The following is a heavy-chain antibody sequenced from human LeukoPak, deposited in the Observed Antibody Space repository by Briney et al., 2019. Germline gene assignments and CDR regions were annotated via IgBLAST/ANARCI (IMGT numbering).Heavy chain of an antibody. D-gene: IGHD2-15*01. V-gene: IGHV3-74*01. CDR2: INTDGSST. Sequence: PGGSLRLSCAASGFTFSSYWMHWVRQAPGKGLVWVSRINTDGSSTSYADSVKGRLTISRDNPKNTLYLQMNSLRAEDTAVYYCAKDRWTYCSGGSCYLDYWGQGTLVTVSS. J-gene: IGHJ4*02. CDR3: AKDRWTYCSGGSCYLDY. CDR1: GFTFSSYW.